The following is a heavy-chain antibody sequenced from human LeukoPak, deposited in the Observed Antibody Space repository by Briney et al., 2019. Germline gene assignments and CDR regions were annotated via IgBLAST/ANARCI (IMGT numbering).Heavy chain of an antibody. CDR3: ARGYGDPPGY. D-gene: IGHD4-17*01. J-gene: IGHJ4*02. CDR1: GYTFTSYG. V-gene: IGHV1-18*01. CDR2: ISAYNGDT. Sequence: PSVKVSCKASGYTFTSYGITWVRQAPGQGLEWMGWISAYNGDTEYAQKFQGRITVSTDKSTSTAYMEVRSLKSDDTAVYYCARGYGDPPGYWGQGTQVTVSS.